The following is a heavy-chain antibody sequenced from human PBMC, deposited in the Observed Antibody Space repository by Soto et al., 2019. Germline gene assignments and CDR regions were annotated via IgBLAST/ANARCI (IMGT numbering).Heavy chain of an antibody. V-gene: IGHV1-46*03. D-gene: IGHD3-9*01. CDR3: ARARREYDILTGYGLFDY. J-gene: IGHJ4*02. CDR1: GYTFTSYY. Sequence: EASVKVSCKASGYTFTSYYMHWVRQAPGQGLEWMGIINPSGGSTSYAQKFQGRVTMTRDTSTSTVYMELSSLRSEDTAVYYCARARREYDILTGYGLFDYWGQGTLVTVSS. CDR2: INPSGGST.